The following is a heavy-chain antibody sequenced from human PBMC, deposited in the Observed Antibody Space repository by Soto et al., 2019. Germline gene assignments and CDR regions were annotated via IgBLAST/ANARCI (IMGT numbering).Heavy chain of an antibody. CDR1: GFSLSNYF. Sequence: HVQLVESGGGVVQPGRSLRLSCAASGFSLSNYFMHWVRQAPGKGLEWVAIISYDGSKKHYADSVKGRFTISRDNSKNTLYVQMNSLRAEDTAVYRCARGDNYYGMDVWGQGTTVTVSS. J-gene: IGHJ6*02. CDR3: ARGDNYYGMDV. D-gene: IGHD2-15*01. CDR2: ISYDGSKK. V-gene: IGHV3-30-3*01.